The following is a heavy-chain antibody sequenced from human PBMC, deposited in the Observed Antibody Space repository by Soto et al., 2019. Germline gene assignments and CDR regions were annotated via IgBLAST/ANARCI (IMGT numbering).Heavy chain of an antibody. Sequence: SETLSLTCAVSGTSISSSHWWTWVRQSPGKGLEWIGQIYHSGMTNYNPYLKSRVTISIDKYNNQFSMKMTSVTTADQAMKYRATLPPRIVEKVSDIPTWGHGTLVTVSS. D-gene: IGHD2-21*02. CDR3: ATLPPRIVEKVSDIPT. CDR2: IYHSGMT. V-gene: IGHV4-4*02. J-gene: IGHJ5*01. CDR1: GTSISSSHW.